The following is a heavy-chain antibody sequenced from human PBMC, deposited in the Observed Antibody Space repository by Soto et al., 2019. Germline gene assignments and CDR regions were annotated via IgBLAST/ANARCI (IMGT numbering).Heavy chain of an antibody. Sequence: QVQLVQSGAEVKKPGSSVKVSCKASGGTFSSYAISWVRQAPGQGLEWMGGIIPIFGTANYAQKFQGRVTMTANEPTSTAYMELSSLRSEETAVYYCARSLQEITVTLDYWGQGTLVTGSS. V-gene: IGHV1-69*12. J-gene: IGHJ4*02. CDR2: IIPIFGTA. CDR1: GGTFSSYA. CDR3: ARSLQEITVTLDY. D-gene: IGHD4-17*01.